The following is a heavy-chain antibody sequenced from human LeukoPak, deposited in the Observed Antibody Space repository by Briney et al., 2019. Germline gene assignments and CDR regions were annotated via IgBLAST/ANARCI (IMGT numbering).Heavy chain of an antibody. D-gene: IGHD6-19*01. Sequence: GGSLRLSCAASGFTFSSYVMHWVRQAPGKGLEYVSAISSNGGSTYYANSVKGRFTISRDNSKNTLYLQVNSLRAEDTAVYYCVISGWFVRGYYYGMDVWGQGTTVTVSS. V-gene: IGHV3-64*01. CDR1: GFTFSSYV. J-gene: IGHJ6*02. CDR2: ISSNGGST. CDR3: VISGWFVRGYYYGMDV.